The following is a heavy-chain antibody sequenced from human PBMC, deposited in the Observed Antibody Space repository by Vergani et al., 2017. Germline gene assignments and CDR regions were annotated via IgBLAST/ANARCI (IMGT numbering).Heavy chain of an antibody. V-gene: IGHV4-59*01. CDR3: ARVIADAFDP. J-gene: IGHJ5*02. CDR1: GGSISSYY. D-gene: IGHD6-13*01. Sequence: QVQLQESGPGLVKPSETLSLTCTVSGGSISSYYWSWIRQPPGKGLEWIGYIYYSGSTNYNPSLKSRVTISVDTSKNQFSLKLSSVTAADKAVYYCARVIADAFDPWGQGTLVTVSS. CDR2: IYYSGST.